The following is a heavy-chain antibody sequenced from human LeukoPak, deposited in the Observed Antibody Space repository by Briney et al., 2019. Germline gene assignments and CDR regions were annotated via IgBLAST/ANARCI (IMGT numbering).Heavy chain of an antibody. Sequence: GGSLRLSCAASGFTFSSYEMNWVRQAPGKGLEWVSYISSSGSTIYYADSVKGRFTISRDNAKNSLYLQMNSLRAEDTAVYYCARDLHIVVVTAIPSDPWGQGTLVTVSS. V-gene: IGHV3-48*03. D-gene: IGHD2-21*02. CDR3: ARDLHIVVVTAIPSDP. J-gene: IGHJ5*02. CDR2: ISSSGSTI. CDR1: GFTFSSYE.